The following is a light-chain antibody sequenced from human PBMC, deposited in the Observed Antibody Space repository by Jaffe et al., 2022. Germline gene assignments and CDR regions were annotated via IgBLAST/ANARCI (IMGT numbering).Light chain of an antibody. CDR2: EVT. CDR1: SSDVGTYNV. Sequence: QSALTQPASVSGSPGQSITISCTGTSSDVGTYNVVSWYQQHPDKAPKLIIFEVTRRPSGISARFSGSKSGNTASLTISGLQADDEGDYFCCSSANSSTMYVFGTGTTVTVL. CDR3: CSSANSSTMYV. J-gene: IGLJ1*01. V-gene: IGLV2-23*02.